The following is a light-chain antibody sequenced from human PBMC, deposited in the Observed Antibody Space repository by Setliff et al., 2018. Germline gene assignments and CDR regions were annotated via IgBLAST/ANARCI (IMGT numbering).Light chain of an antibody. J-gene: IGLJ1*01. CDR2: DVS. CDR1: SSDVGGYNS. V-gene: IGLV2-11*01. CDR3: CSYGGTLYV. Sequence: QSALAQPRSVSGSPGQSVTISCTGTSSDVGGYNSVSWYQQHPDKPPKLIIYDVSTRPSGVPDRFSGSKSGNTASLTISGLQAEDGADYYCCSYGGTLYVFGTGTKVTVL.